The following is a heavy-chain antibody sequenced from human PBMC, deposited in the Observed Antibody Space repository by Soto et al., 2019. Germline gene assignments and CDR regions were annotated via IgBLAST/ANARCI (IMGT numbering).Heavy chain of an antibody. J-gene: IGHJ6*02. Sequence: GASVKVSCKASGGTFSSYAISWVRQAPGQGLEWMGGIIPIFGTANYAQKFQGRVTITADESTSTAYMELSSLRSEDTAVYYCARGAQYSSSSNYYYYGIDVWGQGTTVTVSS. V-gene: IGHV1-69*13. D-gene: IGHD6-6*01. CDR1: GGTFSSYA. CDR2: IIPIFGTA. CDR3: ARGAQYSSSSNYYYYGIDV.